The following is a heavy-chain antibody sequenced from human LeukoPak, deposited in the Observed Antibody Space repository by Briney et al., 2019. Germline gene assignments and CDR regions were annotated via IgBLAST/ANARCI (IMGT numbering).Heavy chain of an antibody. J-gene: IGHJ3*02. D-gene: IGHD3-22*01. V-gene: IGHV3-48*01. CDR2: ISSSSSTI. Sequence: PGGSLRLSCAASGFTFSDYSVNWVRQAPGKGLDWVSYISSSSSTIYYADSVKGRFTISRDNSKNTLYLQMNSLRAEDTAVYYCAKDGGSITMIVVEADAFDIWGQGTMVTVSS. CDR1: GFTFSDYS. CDR3: AKDGGSITMIVVEADAFDI.